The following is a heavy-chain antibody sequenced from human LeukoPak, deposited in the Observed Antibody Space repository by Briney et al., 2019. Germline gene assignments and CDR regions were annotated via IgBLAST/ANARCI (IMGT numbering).Heavy chain of an antibody. D-gene: IGHD6-19*01. Sequence: SETLSLTCTVSGYSISSGYYGGWIRQPPGQGLEWIGSIYHSGSTYYNPSLKSRVTISVDTSKNQLSLKLSSVTAADTAVYYCARVRDSSGWEIDYWGQGTLVTVSS. CDR2: IYHSGST. CDR1: GYSISSGYY. J-gene: IGHJ4*02. CDR3: ARVRDSSGWEIDY. V-gene: IGHV4-38-2*02.